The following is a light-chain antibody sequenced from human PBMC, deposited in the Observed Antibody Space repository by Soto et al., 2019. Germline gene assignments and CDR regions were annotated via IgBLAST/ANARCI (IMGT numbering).Light chain of an antibody. CDR2: EVS. J-gene: IGLJ3*02. CDR1: SSDVGGYNY. V-gene: IGLV2-14*01. CDR3: SSYTTGSTL. Sequence: QSVLTQPGSVSGSLGQSITISCTGTSSDVGGYNYVSWYQQHPGKAPKLLIYEVSHRPSGVSNRFSGSKSGNTASLTISGLQADDEADYYCSSYTTGSTLFSGVTKLTVL.